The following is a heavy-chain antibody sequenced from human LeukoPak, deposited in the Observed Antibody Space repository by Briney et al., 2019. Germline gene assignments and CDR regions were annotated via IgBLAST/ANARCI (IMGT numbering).Heavy chain of an antibody. CDR3: AREGVSGSYFDY. D-gene: IGHD6-19*01. J-gene: IGHJ4*02. CDR2: IYSSGGT. CDR1: GFPVISNH. Sequence: GGSLRLSCAPSGFPVISNHMSWVRQAPGKGLEWVSVIYSSGGTYYADSVKGRFTISRDNSKLYLKMNSLRPEDTAMYYCAREGVSGSYFDYWGQGTLVTVSS. V-gene: IGHV3-53*01.